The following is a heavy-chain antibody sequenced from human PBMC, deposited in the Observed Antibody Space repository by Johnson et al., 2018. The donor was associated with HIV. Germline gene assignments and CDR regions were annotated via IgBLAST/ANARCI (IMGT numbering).Heavy chain of an antibody. J-gene: IGHJ3*02. CDR3: ATHYYDSINAFDI. CDR1: GFTFDDYA. CDR2: ISGSGGGT. Sequence: VQLVESGGGLVQPDRSLRLSCAASGFTFDDYAMHWVRQAPGKGLEWVSGISGSGGGTYYADSVKGRFTISRDNAKKSLYLQMNSLRAEDTALYYCATHYYDSINAFDIWGQGTMVTVSS. D-gene: IGHD3-22*01. V-gene: IGHV3-9*01.